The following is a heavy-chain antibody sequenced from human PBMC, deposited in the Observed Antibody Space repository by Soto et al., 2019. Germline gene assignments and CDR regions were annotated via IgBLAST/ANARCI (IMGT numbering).Heavy chain of an antibody. CDR3: ARARLVSANPFGY. V-gene: IGHV1-46*01. Sequence: GPSVKVSCKASGYTFTSYYLHWVRQAPGQGLEWMGIINPSGGGTSYAQKFQGRVTMTRDTSTSTVYMELSSLRSEETAVYYCARARLVSANPFGYWGQGTLVTVSS. CDR2: INPSGGGT. D-gene: IGHD1-26*01. J-gene: IGHJ4*02. CDR1: GYTFTSYY.